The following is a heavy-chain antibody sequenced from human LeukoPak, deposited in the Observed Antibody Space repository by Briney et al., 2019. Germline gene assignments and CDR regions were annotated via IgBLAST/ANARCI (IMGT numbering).Heavy chain of an antibody. CDR3: AKDRALDYYMDV. D-gene: IGHD3-10*01. V-gene: IGHV3-30*02. J-gene: IGHJ6*03. CDR1: GFTFSSYG. Sequence: GGSLRLSCAASGFTFSSYGMHWVRQAPGKGLEWVAVIWYDGSNKYYADSVKGRFTISRDNSKNTLYLQMNSLRAEDTAVYYCAKDRALDYYMDVWGKGTTVTVSS. CDR2: IWYDGSNK.